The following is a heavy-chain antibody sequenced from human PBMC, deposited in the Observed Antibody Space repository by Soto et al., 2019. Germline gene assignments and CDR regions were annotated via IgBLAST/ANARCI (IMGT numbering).Heavy chain of an antibody. V-gene: IGHV4-34*01. CDR3: ARGSSSPHF. CDR1: GESFSGYY. J-gene: IGHJ4*02. CDR2: INHSGST. Sequence: PSETLSLTCAVYGESFSGYYWSWIRQPPGKGLEWIGEINHSGSTNYNPSLKSRVTISVDTSKNQFSLKLSSVTAADTAVYYCARGSSSPHFWGQGTLVTVSS. D-gene: IGHD6-6*01.